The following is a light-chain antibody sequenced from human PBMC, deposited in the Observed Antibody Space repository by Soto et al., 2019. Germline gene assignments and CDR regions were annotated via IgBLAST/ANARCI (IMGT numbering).Light chain of an antibody. V-gene: IGKV1-5*01. Sequence: DIQITHSPSTLSASLVDRVTITCRASQTVNAWLAWYQHKPGKAPKPLIYDASILESGVPARFSGSGSGTEFILTISSLQPDDVGTYYCQQYNTHSGKFGQGTKVDIK. CDR1: QTVNAW. J-gene: IGKJ1*01. CDR2: DAS. CDR3: QQYNTHSGK.